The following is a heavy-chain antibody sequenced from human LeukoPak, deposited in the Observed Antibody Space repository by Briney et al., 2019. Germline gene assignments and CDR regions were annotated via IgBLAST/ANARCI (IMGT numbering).Heavy chain of an antibody. Sequence: SETLSLTCAVYGGSFSGYYWSWIRQPPEKGLEWIGEINHSGSTNYNPSLKSRVTISVDTSKNQFSLKLSSVTAADTAVYYCARQRIARAFDIWGQGTMVTVSS. CDR3: ARQRIARAFDI. CDR2: INHSGST. CDR1: GGSFSGYY. D-gene: IGHD2-15*01. J-gene: IGHJ3*02. V-gene: IGHV4-34*01.